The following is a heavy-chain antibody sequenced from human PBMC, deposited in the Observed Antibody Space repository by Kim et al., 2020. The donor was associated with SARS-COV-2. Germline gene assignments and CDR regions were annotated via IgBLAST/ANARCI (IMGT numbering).Heavy chain of an antibody. CDR2: INAGNGNT. CDR3: ARGLTYYYDSSGYYLDYYYYGMDV. J-gene: IGHJ6*02. Sequence: ASVKVSCKASGYTFTSYAMHWVRQAPGQRLEWMGWINAGNGNTKYSQKFQGRVTITRDTSASTAYMELSSLRSEDTAVYYCARGLTYYYDSSGYYLDYYYYGMDVWGQGTTVTVSS. V-gene: IGHV1-3*01. CDR1: GYTFTSYA. D-gene: IGHD3-22*01.